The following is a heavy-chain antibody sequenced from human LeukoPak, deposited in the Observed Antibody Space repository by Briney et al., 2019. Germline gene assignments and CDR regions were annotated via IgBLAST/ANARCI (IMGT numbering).Heavy chain of an antibody. V-gene: IGHV4-59*01. J-gene: IGHJ4*02. Sequence: SETLSLTCTVSGVSISSYYWSWIRQPPGKGLEWIGFIYYSGSTNDNPSLRSRVTISLDTSKKQFSLKLSSVTAADTAVYYCARGESPNYYFDYWGQGILVTVSS. CDR3: ARGESPNYYFDY. CDR1: GVSISSYY. D-gene: IGHD3-10*01. CDR2: IYYSGST.